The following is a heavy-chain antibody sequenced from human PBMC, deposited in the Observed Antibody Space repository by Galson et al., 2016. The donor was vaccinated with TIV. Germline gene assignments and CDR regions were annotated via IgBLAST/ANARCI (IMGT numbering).Heavy chain of an antibody. CDR1: GFTFSSYS. CDR3: ARDDNYIDV. J-gene: IGHJ6*03. D-gene: IGHD3-22*01. Sequence: SLRLSCAASGFTFSSYSMNWVRQVPGKAPEWISYIGASGSTIYYAESVKGRFTISRADAMNSVYSEMNSLRAEDTAVYSCARDDNYIDVWGKGTTVTVSS. CDR2: IGASGSTI. V-gene: IGHV3-48*01.